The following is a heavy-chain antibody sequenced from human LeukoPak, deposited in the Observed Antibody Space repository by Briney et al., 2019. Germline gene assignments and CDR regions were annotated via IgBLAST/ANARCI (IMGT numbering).Heavy chain of an antibody. Sequence: GASVKVSCKASGYTFTGYYMHWVRQAPGQGLEWMGWINPNSGGTNYAQKFQGRVTMTRDTSISTAYMELSRLRSDDTAVYYCARDLPYYYGSGSYYNSYFDYWGQGTLVTVSS. V-gene: IGHV1-2*02. D-gene: IGHD3-10*01. CDR1: GYTFTGYY. CDR2: INPNSGGT. J-gene: IGHJ4*02. CDR3: ARDLPYYYGSGSYYNSYFDY.